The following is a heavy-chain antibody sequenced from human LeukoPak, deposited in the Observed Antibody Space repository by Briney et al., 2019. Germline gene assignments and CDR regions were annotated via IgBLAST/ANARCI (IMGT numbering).Heavy chain of an antibody. Sequence: SETLSLTCTVSGGSISSGSYYWSWIRQPAGKGLEWIGRIYTSGSTNYNPSLKSRVTMSVDTSKNQFSLKLSSVTAADTAVYYCARDDMDVWGKGTTATISS. V-gene: IGHV4-61*02. CDR3: ARDDMDV. CDR1: GGSISSGSYY. CDR2: IYTSGST. J-gene: IGHJ6*03.